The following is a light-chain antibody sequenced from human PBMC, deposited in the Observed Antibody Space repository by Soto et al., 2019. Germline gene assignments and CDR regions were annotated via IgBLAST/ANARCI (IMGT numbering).Light chain of an antibody. V-gene: IGLV1-40*01. Sequence: QSVLTQPPSVSGAPGQRVTISCTGSSSNIGAGHDVHWYQHLPGTTPKLLIYGNGNRPSGVPDRFSRSKSGTSASLAITGLQAEDEADYYCQSYDSSLSGSEVFGTGTKVTVL. J-gene: IGLJ1*01. CDR1: SSNIGAGHD. CDR3: QSYDSSLSGSEV. CDR2: GNG.